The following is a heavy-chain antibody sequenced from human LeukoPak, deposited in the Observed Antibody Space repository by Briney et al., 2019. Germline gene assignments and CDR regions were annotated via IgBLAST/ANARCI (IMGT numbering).Heavy chain of an antibody. CDR2: MNPNSGNT. V-gene: IGHV1-8*01. J-gene: IGHJ5*02. CDR3: ARGLYYFDSSGYYYYGWFDP. D-gene: IGHD3-22*01. CDR1: GYTFTSYD. Sequence: ASVKVSCKASGYTFTSYDINWVRQATGQGLEWMGWMNPNSGNTGYAQKSQGRVTMTRNTSISTAYMELSSLRSEDTAVYYCARGLYYFDSSGYYYYGWFDPWGQGTLVTVSS.